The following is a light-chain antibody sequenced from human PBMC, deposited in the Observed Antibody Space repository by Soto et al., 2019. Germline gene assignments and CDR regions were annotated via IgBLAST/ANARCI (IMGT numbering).Light chain of an antibody. V-gene: IGKV3-20*01. J-gene: IGKJ4*01. CDR1: QSVRSSS. CDR2: GAS. CDR3: QQYGSSPLT. Sequence: EIVLTQSPGTLSLSPGERGTLSCRSSQSVRSSSLAWYQQKPGQAPRLLIYGASSRATGIPDRFSGSGSGTDFTLTISRLEPEDFAVYYCQQYGSSPLTFGGGTKVDIK.